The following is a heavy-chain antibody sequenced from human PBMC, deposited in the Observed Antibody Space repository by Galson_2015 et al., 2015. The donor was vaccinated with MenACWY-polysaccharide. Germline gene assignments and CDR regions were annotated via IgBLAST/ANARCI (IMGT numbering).Heavy chain of an antibody. D-gene: IGHD6-13*01. J-gene: IGHJ4*02. CDR2: ISGSGGST. CDR3: AKDRYSSSWYFDY. CDR1: GFTFSSYA. V-gene: IGHV3-23*01. Sequence: SLRFSCAASGFTFSSYAMSWVRQVPGKGLEWVSGISGSGGSTYYADSVKGRFTTSRDNSKNMLYLQMNSLRAEDTAVYYCAKDRYSSSWYFDYWGQGTLVTVSS.